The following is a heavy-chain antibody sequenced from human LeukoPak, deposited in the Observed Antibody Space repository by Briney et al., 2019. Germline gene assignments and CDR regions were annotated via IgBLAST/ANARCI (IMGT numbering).Heavy chain of an antibody. CDR2: TYYRSKWYN. J-gene: IGHJ4*02. CDR1: GDSVYSNSAA. D-gene: IGHD6-19*01. V-gene: IGHV6-1*01. CDR3: ARSIAVADPTLRY. Sequence: SQTLSLTCAISGDSVYSNSAAWNWIRQSPSRGLEWLGRTYYRSKWYNDYAVSVKSRITINPDTSKNQFSLQLNSVTPEDTAVYYCARSIAVADPTLRYWGQGTLFTVSS.